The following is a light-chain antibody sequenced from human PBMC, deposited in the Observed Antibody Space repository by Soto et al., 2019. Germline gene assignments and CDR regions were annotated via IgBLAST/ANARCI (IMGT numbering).Light chain of an antibody. CDR1: SSDVGAYNY. CDR3: NSYAGSNFYV. CDR2: EVS. V-gene: IGLV2-8*01. J-gene: IGLJ1*01. Sequence: QSALTQPPSASGSPGQSVTISCTGTSSDVGAYNYVSWYQQHPGKAPKLMIYEVSKWPSGVPDRFSGSKSGNTASLTVSGLQAEDEADYYCNSYAGSNFYVFGTGTKLTVL.